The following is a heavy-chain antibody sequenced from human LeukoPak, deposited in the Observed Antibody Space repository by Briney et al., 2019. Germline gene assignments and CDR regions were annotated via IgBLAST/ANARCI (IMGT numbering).Heavy chain of an antibody. J-gene: IGHJ2*01. CDR3: AGGGIPAAIRYFDL. Sequence: GGSLRLSCAASGFTFSDYYMSWIRQAPGKGLEWVSYISSSGSTIYYADSVKGRFTISRDNAKNSLYLQMNSLRAEDTAVYYCAGGGIPAAIRYFDLWGRGTLVTVSS. D-gene: IGHD2-2*01. V-gene: IGHV3-11*01. CDR1: GFTFSDYY. CDR2: ISSSGSTI.